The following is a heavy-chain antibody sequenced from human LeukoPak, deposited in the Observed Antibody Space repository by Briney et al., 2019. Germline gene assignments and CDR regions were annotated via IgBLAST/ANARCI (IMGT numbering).Heavy chain of an antibody. CDR2: IHHSGYT. V-gene: IGHV4-38-2*01. Sequence: PSETLSLTCAVSGYSITTSFYWGWIRQPPGKGLEWIGIIHHSGYTYYNPSLKSRVTMSLNTSKNQFSLHLSSVTAADTALYYCARASNSGYYYFDYWGQGTLVTVYS. J-gene: IGHJ4*02. CDR1: GYSITTSFY. D-gene: IGHD3-22*01. CDR3: ARASNSGYYYFDY.